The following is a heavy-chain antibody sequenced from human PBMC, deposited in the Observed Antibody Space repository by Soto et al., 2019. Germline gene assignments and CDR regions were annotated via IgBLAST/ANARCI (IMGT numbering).Heavy chain of an antibody. J-gene: IGHJ3*02. D-gene: IGHD3-10*02. Sequence: SVKVSCKASGGTFSSYAISWVRQAPGQGLEWMGGIIPIFGTANYAQKFQGRVTITADESTSTAYMELSSLRSEDTAVYYCARSLTMSVGAFDIWGQGTMVTVSS. CDR3: ARSLTMSVGAFDI. V-gene: IGHV1-69*13. CDR2: IIPIFGTA. CDR1: GGTFSSYA.